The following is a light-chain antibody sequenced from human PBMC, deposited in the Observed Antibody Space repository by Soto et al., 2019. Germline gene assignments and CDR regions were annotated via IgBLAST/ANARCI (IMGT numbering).Light chain of an antibody. CDR1: QSVSRN. J-gene: IGKJ4*01. Sequence: EIVMTQSPATLSVSPGERVTLSCRASQSVSRNLAWYQQIPGQAPRLLIYGASTRATGIPARFSGSGSGTEFTLTISLLQSEDSAVYYCQQYNNWPPLAFGGGTKVEIK. CDR2: GAS. V-gene: IGKV3-15*01. CDR3: QQYNNWPPLA.